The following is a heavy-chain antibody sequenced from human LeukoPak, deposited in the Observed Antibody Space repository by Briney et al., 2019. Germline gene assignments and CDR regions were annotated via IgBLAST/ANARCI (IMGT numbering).Heavy chain of an antibody. Sequence: SETLSLSCTVSGGSISSSSYYWGWIRQPPGKGLEWIGSIYYSGSTYYNPSLKSRVTISVDTSKNQFSLKLSSVTAADTAVYYCARLEYSNNWFDPWGQGTLVTVSS. V-gene: IGHV4-39*01. J-gene: IGHJ5*02. CDR1: GGSISSSSYY. CDR2: IYYSGST. D-gene: IGHD6-6*01. CDR3: ARLEYSNNWFDP.